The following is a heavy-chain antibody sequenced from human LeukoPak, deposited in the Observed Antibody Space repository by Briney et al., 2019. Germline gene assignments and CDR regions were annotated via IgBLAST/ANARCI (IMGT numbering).Heavy chain of an antibody. CDR3: ARAVNYYDSSGYYSPADC. J-gene: IGHJ4*02. CDR2: MNPNSGNT. CDR1: GYTFTSYD. D-gene: IGHD3-22*01. V-gene: IGHV1-8*01. Sequence: ASVKVSCKASGYTFTSYDINWVRQATGQGLEWMGWMNPNSGNTGYAQEFQGRVTMTRNTSISTAYMELSSLRSEDTAVYYCARAVNYYDSSGYYSPADCWGQGTLVTVSS.